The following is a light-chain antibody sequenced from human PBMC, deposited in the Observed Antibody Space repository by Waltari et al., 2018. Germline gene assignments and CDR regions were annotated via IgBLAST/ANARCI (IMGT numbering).Light chain of an antibody. CDR2: DTS. J-gene: IGKJ5*01. CDR1: QSVSNY. CDR3: QQRSNWPIT. Sequence: EIVLTQSPATLSLSPGERATLSCRAGQSVSNYLAWYQQKPGQAPRLLIYDTSNRATGIPARFSGSGSGTDLTLTISSLEPEDFAVYYCQQRSNWPITFGQGTRLEIK. V-gene: IGKV3-11*01.